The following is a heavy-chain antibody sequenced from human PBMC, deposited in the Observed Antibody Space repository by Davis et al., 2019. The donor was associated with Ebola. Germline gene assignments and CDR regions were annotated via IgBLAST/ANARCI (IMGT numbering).Heavy chain of an antibody. V-gene: IGHV3-30-3*01. CDR3: ARAYYYGSGTYKDRNYYYGMDV. Sequence: GESLKISCAASGFTFSSYAMHWVRQAPGKGLEWVAVISYDGSNKYYADSVKGRFTISRDNSKNTLYLQMNSLSAEDTAVYYCARAYYYGSGTYKDRNYYYGMDVWGKGTTVTVSS. CDR1: GFTFSSYA. J-gene: IGHJ6*04. CDR2: ISYDGSNK. D-gene: IGHD3-10*01.